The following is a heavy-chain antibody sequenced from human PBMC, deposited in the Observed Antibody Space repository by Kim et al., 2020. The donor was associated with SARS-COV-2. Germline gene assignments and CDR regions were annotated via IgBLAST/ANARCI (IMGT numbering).Heavy chain of an antibody. V-gene: IGHV3-48*04. Sequence: GGSLRLSCAASGFTFSSYSMNWVRQAPGKGLEWVSYISSSSSTIYYADSVKGRFTISRDNAKNSLYLQMNSLRAEDTAVYYCARYGGTVRPPYYYGSGRNYYYYYGMDVWGQGTTVPSP. CDR3: ARYGGTVRPPYYYGSGRNYYYYYGMDV. J-gene: IGHJ6*02. CDR1: GFTFSSYS. D-gene: IGHD3-10*01. CDR2: ISSSSSTI.